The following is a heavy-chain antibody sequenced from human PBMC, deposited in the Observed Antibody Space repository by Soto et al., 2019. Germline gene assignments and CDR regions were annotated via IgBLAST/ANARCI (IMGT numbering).Heavy chain of an antibody. V-gene: IGHV3-23*01. J-gene: IGHJ6*03. CDR2: ISSDGGST. Sequence: GGSLRLSYAASGFTFSSYAMSWVRQAPGKGLEWVSGISSDGGSTYYADSVKGRFTISRDNAKNTLYLQMNSLRAEDTAVYYCARDPTIFGVVPSDYYMDVWGKGTTVTVSS. CDR3: ARDPTIFGVVPSDYYMDV. CDR1: GFTFSSYA. D-gene: IGHD3-3*01.